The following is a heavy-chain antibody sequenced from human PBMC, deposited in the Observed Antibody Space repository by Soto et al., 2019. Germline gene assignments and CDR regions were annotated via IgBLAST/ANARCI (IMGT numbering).Heavy chain of an antibody. CDR1: GGSISSYY. CDR2: IYYSGST. D-gene: IGHD4-17*01. V-gene: IGHV4-59*08. CDR3: ARRYGDCFDY. Sequence: SETLSLTSTVSGGSISSYYWSSIRQPPGKGLEWIGYIYYSGSTNYNPSLKGRVTISVDTSKNQFSLKLSSVTAADTAVYYCARRYGDCFDYWGQGTLVTVSS. J-gene: IGHJ4*02.